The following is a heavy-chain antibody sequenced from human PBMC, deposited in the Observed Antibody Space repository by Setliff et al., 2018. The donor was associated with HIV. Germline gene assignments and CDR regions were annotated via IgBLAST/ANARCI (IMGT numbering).Heavy chain of an antibody. V-gene: IGHV3-48*01. Sequence: PGGSLRLSCEGSGFTFSDYAMNWVRQAPGKGLEWVAYISRNSNTENYADSVKGRFSISRDNAKRSVYLQMNTLSAEDTAVYYCARRGSDKYYLDSWGQGTLVTVS. CDR2: ISRNSNTE. CDR1: GFTFSDYA. CDR3: ARRGSDKYYLDS. D-gene: IGHD3-16*01. J-gene: IGHJ4*02.